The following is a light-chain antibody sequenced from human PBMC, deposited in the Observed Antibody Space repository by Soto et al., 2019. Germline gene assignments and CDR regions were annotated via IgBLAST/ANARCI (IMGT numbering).Light chain of an antibody. CDR3: CSYAGSYTFYV. Sequence: QSVLTQPRSVSGSPGQSVTISCTGTSSDVGGYNYVSWYQQHPGKAPKLMNYDVSKRPSGVPDRFSGSKSGNTASLTIFGLQAEDEADYYCCSYAGSYTFYVFGTGTKVTVL. CDR2: DVS. J-gene: IGLJ1*01. V-gene: IGLV2-11*01. CDR1: SSDVGGYNY.